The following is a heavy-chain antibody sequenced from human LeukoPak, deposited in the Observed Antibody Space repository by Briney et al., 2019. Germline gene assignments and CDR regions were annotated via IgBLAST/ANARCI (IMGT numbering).Heavy chain of an antibody. J-gene: IGHJ4*02. CDR2: ISSSGSTI. CDR3: VRNRSRYSGSGNGFDY. Sequence: GALRLSCAASGFTFSSYSMNWVRQAPGKGLEWVSYISSSGSTIYYADSVKGRFSISRDNAKNSLYLQMNSLRAEDTAIYYCVRNRSRYSGSGNGFDYWGQGTLVTVSS. V-gene: IGHV3-48*04. CDR1: GFTFSSYS. D-gene: IGHD3-10*01.